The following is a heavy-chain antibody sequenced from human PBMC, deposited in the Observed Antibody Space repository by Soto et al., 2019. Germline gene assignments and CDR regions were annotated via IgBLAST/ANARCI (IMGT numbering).Heavy chain of an antibody. CDR2: IYYSGST. V-gene: IGHV4-59*08. J-gene: IGHJ4*02. Sequence: PSETLSLTYTVSGGSISSYYWSWIRQPPRKGLEWIGYIYYSGSTNYNPSLQTRVTISLDKSRSQFSLKLNSVTAADSAVYFCARLEGLATISYYFDFWGPGALVTVSS. CDR1: GGSISSYY. D-gene: IGHD3-9*01. CDR3: ARLEGLATISYYFDF.